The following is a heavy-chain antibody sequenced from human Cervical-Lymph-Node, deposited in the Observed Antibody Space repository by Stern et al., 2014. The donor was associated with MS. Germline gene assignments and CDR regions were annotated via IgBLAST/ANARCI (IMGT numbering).Heavy chain of an antibody. J-gene: IGHJ4*02. V-gene: IGHV1-8*01. CDR3: AKNARNTGSMEP. CDR2: MNPNSGET. CDR1: GYTFTTYD. Sequence: VQLVESGAEVKKPGASVKVSCKASGYTFTTYDINWVRQATGHGLEWLGWMNPNSGETGYAQRFQGRVTMTRDTSISPAYMELRSLTSDDTAVYYCAKNARNTGSMEPWGQGTLVTVSS. D-gene: IGHD1-14*01.